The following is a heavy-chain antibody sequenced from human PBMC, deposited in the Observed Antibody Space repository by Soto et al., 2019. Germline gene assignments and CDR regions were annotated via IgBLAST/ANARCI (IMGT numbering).Heavy chain of an antibody. CDR2: ISYDGGTK. CDR3: AKYSSDWTAFDY. V-gene: IGHV3-30-3*02. D-gene: IGHD6-19*01. J-gene: IGHJ4*02. CDR1: GFIFGSSA. Sequence: GGSLRLSCAASGFIFGSSALHWVRQAPGKGLDWVAVISYDGGTKYYADSVKGRFTISRDNSRNTLYLQMNSLRSEDTAVYYCAKYSSDWTAFDYWGQGTLVTVSS.